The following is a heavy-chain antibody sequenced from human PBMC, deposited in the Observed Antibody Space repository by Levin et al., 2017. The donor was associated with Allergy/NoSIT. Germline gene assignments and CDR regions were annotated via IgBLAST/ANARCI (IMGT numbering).Heavy chain of an antibody. Sequence: PSETLSLTCTVSGGSISSYYWSWIRQPPGKGLEWIGYIYYSGITNYNPSLRSRVTISVDTSKNQFSLKLSSVTAADTAVYYCARHPGGEQDAFDIWGQGTMVTVSS. J-gene: IGHJ3*02. CDR3: ARHPGGEQDAFDI. CDR2: IYYSGIT. D-gene: IGHD1-26*01. V-gene: IGHV4-59*08. CDR1: GGSISSYY.